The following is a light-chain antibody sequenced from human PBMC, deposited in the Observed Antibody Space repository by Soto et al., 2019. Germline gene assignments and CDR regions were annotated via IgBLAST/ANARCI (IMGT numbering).Light chain of an antibody. J-gene: IGKJ4*01. Sequence: EIVMTQSPATLSVSPGERATLSCRASQSVGGDLAWYQRKPGQAPRLLIYGASSRAPGIPARFSGSGSGTKFTLTTSTLQSADFAAYYCKQYENWPHLTFGGGTKVEI. CDR2: GAS. V-gene: IGKV3-15*01. CDR1: QSVGGD. CDR3: KQYENWPHLT.